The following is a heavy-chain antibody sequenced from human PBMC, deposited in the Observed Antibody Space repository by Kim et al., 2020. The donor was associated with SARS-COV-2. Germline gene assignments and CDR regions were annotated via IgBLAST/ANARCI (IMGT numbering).Heavy chain of an antibody. CDR3: ARSVEMATITVLDY. CDR1: GFTFSSYG. Sequence: GGSLRLSCAASGFTFSSYGMHWVRQAPGKGLEWVAVIWYDGSNKYYADSVKGRFTISRDNSKNTLYLQMNSLRAEDTAVYYCARSVEMATITVLDYWGQGTRVTVAS. V-gene: IGHV3-33*01. D-gene: IGHD5-12*01. CDR2: IWYDGSNK. J-gene: IGHJ4*02.